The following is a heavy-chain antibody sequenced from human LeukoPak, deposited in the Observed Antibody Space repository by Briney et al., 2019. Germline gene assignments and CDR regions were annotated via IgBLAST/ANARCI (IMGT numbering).Heavy chain of an antibody. CDR3: ARPSSGYYRVDY. D-gene: IGHD3-22*01. J-gene: IGHJ4*02. CDR1: GYSISSGYC. Sequence: SETLSLTCAVSGYSISSGYCWGWIRQPPGKGLEWIGSIYHSGSTYYNPSLKSRVTISVDTSKNQFSLKLSSVTAADTAVYYCARPSSGYYRVDYRGQGTLVTVSS. CDR2: IYHSGST. V-gene: IGHV4-38-2*01.